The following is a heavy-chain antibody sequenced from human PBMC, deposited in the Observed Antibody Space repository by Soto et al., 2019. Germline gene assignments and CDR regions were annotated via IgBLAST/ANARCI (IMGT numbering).Heavy chain of an antibody. Sequence: GASVKVSCKASGYTFTSYDINWVRQATGQGLDCMGWMNPNSGNTGYAQKFQGRVTMTRNTSISTAYMELSSLRSEDTAVYYCARVRRYIVVVPAAPTLDWFDPWGQGTLVTVSS. D-gene: IGHD2-2*01. J-gene: IGHJ5*02. CDR2: MNPNSGNT. CDR3: ARVRRYIVVVPAAPTLDWFDP. V-gene: IGHV1-8*01. CDR1: GYTFTSYD.